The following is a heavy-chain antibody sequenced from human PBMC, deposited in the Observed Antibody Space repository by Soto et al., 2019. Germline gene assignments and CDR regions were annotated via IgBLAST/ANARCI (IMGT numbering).Heavy chain of an antibody. CDR3: ARGRDYDLWSAYPGDFDY. J-gene: IGHJ4*02. Sequence: PSETLSLTCAVYGGSFSGYYWTWIRQPPGKGLEWIGEINHSGSTNYIPSLKSRVSISVDMSKNQFSLKLTSVTAADTAVYYCARGRDYDLWSAYPGDFDYWGQGSLVTVSS. D-gene: IGHD3-3*01. V-gene: IGHV4-34*01. CDR1: GGSFSGYY. CDR2: INHSGST.